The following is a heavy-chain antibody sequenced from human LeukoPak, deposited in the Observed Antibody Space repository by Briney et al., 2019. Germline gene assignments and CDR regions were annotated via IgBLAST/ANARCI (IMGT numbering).Heavy chain of an antibody. J-gene: IGHJ4*02. CDR1: GGSIGSSVFY. Sequence: SETLSLTCTVSGGSIGSSVFYWGWIRQPPGKGLEWIGEINHSGSTNYNPSLKSRVTISVDTSKNQFSLKLSSVTAADTAVYYCARDYYDSSGYPSYDYWGQGTLVTVSS. D-gene: IGHD3-22*01. CDR3: ARDYYDSSGYPSYDY. CDR2: INHSGST. V-gene: IGHV4-39*07.